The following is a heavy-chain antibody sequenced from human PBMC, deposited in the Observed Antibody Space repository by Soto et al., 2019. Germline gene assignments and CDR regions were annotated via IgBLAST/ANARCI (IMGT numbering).Heavy chain of an antibody. CDR1: GFTFDSHW. Sequence: ESGGVLVQPGGSLRLSCVASGFTFDSHWMHWVRQAPGEGLVWVSRIKTDGYAAAYADSVKGRFTISRDNTKNTVYLQMNSLRAEDTVVYFCVRESGVAADCWGQGTLVTVSS. CDR3: VRESGVAADC. J-gene: IGHJ4*02. D-gene: IGHD6-19*01. CDR2: IKTDGYAA. V-gene: IGHV3-74*01.